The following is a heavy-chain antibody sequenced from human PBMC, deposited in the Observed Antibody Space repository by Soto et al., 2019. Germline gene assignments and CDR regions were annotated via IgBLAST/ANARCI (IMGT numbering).Heavy chain of an antibody. CDR1: GFTFSSYT. CDR2: ISYDGSNI. Sequence: QVQLVESGGGVVQPGRSLRLSCAASGFTFSSYTMHWVRQAPGRGLDWVALISYDGSNIYYADSVKGRFTISRDNSKNTLYLEMNSLRAEDTALFYCARGTTFYCGTGFDPWGQGTLVTVSS. CDR3: ARGTTFYCGTGFDP. V-gene: IGHV3-30-3*01. J-gene: IGHJ5*02. D-gene: IGHD1-1*01.